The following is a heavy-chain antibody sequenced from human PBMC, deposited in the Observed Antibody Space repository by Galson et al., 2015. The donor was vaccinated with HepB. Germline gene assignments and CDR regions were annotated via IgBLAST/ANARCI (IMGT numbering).Heavy chain of an antibody. V-gene: IGHV1-69*13. D-gene: IGHD2-21*02. Sequence: SVKVSCKASGGTFSSYAISWVRQAPGQGLEWMVGIIPIFGTANYAQKFQGRVTITADESTSTAYMELSNLKSEDTAVYYCARALYCGGDCYSRGHHAFDIWAKGQWSPSLQ. CDR1: GGTFSSYA. CDR2: IIPIFGTA. J-gene: IGHJ3*02. CDR3: ARALYCGGDCYSRGHHAFDI.